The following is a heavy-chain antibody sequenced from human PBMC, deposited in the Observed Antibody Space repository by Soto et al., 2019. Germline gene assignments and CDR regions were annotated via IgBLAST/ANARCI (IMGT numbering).Heavy chain of an antibody. CDR3: ARNGALDY. Sequence: PSETLSLTCTVSGGSISSGDYYWSWIRQPPGNGLEWIGYILYIGTTNYNPSLESRLTISVDTSKNQFSLKLTSVTAADTAVYYCARNGALDYWGPGTLVTV. V-gene: IGHV4-30-4*01. D-gene: IGHD2-8*01. CDR1: GGSISSGDYY. J-gene: IGHJ4*02. CDR2: ILYIGTT.